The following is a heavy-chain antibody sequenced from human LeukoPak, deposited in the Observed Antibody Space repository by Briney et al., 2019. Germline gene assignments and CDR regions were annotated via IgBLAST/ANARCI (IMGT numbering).Heavy chain of an antibody. CDR3: AKSPPYIVVVVAASFDY. J-gene: IGHJ4*02. CDR1: GFTFSSYA. D-gene: IGHD2-15*01. Sequence: PGGSLRLSCAASGFTFSSYAMSWVRQAPGKGLEWVSAISGSGGSTYYADSVKGRFTISRDNSKNTLYLQMNSLRAEDTAVYYCAKSPPYIVVVVAASFDYWGQGTLVTVSS. CDR2: ISGSGGST. V-gene: IGHV3-23*01.